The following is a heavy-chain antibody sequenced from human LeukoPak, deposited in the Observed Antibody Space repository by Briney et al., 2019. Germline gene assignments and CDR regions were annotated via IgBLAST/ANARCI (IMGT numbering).Heavy chain of an antibody. CDR2: ISGSGGST. J-gene: IGHJ5*02. CDR3: AKAPLAVAGTGNWFDP. D-gene: IGHD6-19*01. Sequence: GGSLRLSCAASGFTFSSYAMSWVRQAPGKGLEWVSAISGSGGSTYYADSAKGRFTISRDNSKNTLYLQMNSLRAEDTAVYYCAKAPLAVAGTGNWFDPWGQGTLVTVSS. V-gene: IGHV3-23*01. CDR1: GFTFSSYA.